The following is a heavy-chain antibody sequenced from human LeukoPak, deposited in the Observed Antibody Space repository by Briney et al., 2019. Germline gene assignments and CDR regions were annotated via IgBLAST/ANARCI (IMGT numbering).Heavy chain of an antibody. Sequence: QPGGSLRLSCAASGFTFSSYGMHWVRQAPGKGLEWVAVIWYDGSNKYYADSVKGRFTISRDNSKNTLYLQMNSLRAEDTAVYYCARDTYCSSTSCYSLFDYWGQGTLVTVSS. CDR3: ARDTYCSSTSCYSLFDY. D-gene: IGHD2-2*01. V-gene: IGHV3-33*01. CDR2: IWYDGSNK. CDR1: GFTFSSYG. J-gene: IGHJ4*02.